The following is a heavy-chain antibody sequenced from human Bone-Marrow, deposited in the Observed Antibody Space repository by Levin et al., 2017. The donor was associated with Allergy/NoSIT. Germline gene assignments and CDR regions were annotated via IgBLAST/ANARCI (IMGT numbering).Heavy chain of an antibody. CDR1: GFTFRDHS. Sequence: GGSLRLSCAASGFTFRDHSMHWVRQAPGKGLEYVSSINDRGGNAYYADSVKGRFTMYRDDSRQTVFLHMANLRGDDPGIYYCARGLGGSGFDVSDWWGQGTLVTASS. CDR3: ARGLGGSGFDVSDW. D-gene: IGHD3-3*01. J-gene: IGHJ4*02. CDR2: INDRGGNA. V-gene: IGHV3-64*02.